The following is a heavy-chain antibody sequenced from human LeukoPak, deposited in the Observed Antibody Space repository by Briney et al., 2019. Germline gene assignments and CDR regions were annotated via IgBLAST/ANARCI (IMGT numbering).Heavy chain of an antibody. CDR1: GFTFNNAW. CDR2: FKTKTDGGTS. J-gene: IGHJ4*02. CDR3: AAGMTRDY. Sequence: GGSLRLSCAVSGFTFNNAWMTWVRQAPGKGLEWVGRFKTKTDGGTSDYAAPVKGRFTISRDDSKNILYLQMDSLKTEDTAVYYCAAGMTRDYRGQGTLVTVSS. V-gene: IGHV3-15*01.